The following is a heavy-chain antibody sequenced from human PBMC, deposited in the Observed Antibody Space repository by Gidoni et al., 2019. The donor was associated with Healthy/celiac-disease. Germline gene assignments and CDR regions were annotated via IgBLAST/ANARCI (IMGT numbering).Heavy chain of an antibody. CDR1: GGSISSSSYY. V-gene: IGHV4-39*01. Sequence: QLQLQESGPGLVKPSEPLSLTCTFSGGSISSSSYYWGWIRQPPGKGLEWIGSIYYSGSTYYNPSLKSRVTISVDTSKNQFSLKLSSVTAADTAVYYCARRAAVAGNLDYWGQGTLVTVSS. CDR3: ARRAAVAGNLDY. J-gene: IGHJ4*02. D-gene: IGHD6-19*01. CDR2: IYYSGST.